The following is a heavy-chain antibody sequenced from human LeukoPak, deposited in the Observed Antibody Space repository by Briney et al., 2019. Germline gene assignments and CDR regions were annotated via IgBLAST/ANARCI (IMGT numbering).Heavy chain of an antibody. CDR1: GGSISSGDYY. Sequence: SETLSLTCTVSGGSISSGDYYWRWIRQPPGKGLEWIAYMYYSGSTYYNPSLKSRVTMSADTSKNQLSLKLSSVTAAATAVYYCARPYYYDSRIDPWGQGILVTVSS. J-gene: IGHJ5*02. CDR2: MYYSGST. D-gene: IGHD3-22*01. V-gene: IGHV4-30-4*01. CDR3: ARPYYYDSRIDP.